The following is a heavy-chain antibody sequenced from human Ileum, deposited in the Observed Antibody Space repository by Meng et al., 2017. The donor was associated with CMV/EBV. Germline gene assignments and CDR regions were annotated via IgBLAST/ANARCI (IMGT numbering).Heavy chain of an antibody. V-gene: IGHV3-7*01. D-gene: IGHD1-26*01. CDR2: INQDGSEI. CDR1: GFTFSYYW. Sequence: SCAAYGFTFSYYWMSWVRQPPGKGLEWVANINQDGSEIHYVDSVKGRFTISRDNAKKSLYLQMNSLGAEDTAMYYCARDIVGSTPFDYWGLGTLVTVSS. CDR3: ARDIVGSTPFDY. J-gene: IGHJ4*02.